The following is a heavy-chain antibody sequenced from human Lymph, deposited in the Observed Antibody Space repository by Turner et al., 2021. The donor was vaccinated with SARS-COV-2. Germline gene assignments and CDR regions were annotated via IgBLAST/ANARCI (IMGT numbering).Heavy chain of an antibody. V-gene: IGHV4-39*01. J-gene: IGHJ2*01. Sequence: LQLQGSGPGLLKPSATLSLTCAVSGASISSSSYYWGWIRQPQGKGLEWLGSLYYSGSTYDNTSLKRRITISVDTTKNQYSQKMSPGTAAETVYYYWARRREGLVHWYFDYWGRGTLVTVSS. D-gene: IGHD6-19*01. CDR1: GASISSSSYY. CDR2: LYYSGST. CDR3: ARRREGLVHWYFDY.